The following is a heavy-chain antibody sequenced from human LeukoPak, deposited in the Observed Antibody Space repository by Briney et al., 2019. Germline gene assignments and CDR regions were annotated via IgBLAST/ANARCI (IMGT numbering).Heavy chain of an antibody. CDR1: GFTVSSNY. D-gene: IGHD2-15*01. J-gene: IGHJ4*02. Sequence: PGGSLRLSCAAFGFTVSSNYMSWVRQAPGKGLEWVSVIYSGGSTYYADSVKGRFTISRDNPKNTLYLQMNSLRAETTALYYCGRGGVRLVGLDYFDYWGQGTLVTVSS. CDR3: GRGGVRLVGLDYFDY. CDR2: IYSGGST. V-gene: IGHV3-53*01.